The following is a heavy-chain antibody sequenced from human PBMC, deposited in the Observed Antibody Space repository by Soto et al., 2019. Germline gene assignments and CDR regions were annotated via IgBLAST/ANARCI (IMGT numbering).Heavy chain of an antibody. J-gene: IGHJ6*03. D-gene: IGHD6-19*01. CDR3: ARNPRAVAAMHMDV. V-gene: IGHV1-69*04. CDR2: LIPILGIG. Sequence: QVQLVQSGAEVKKPGSSVKVSCKASGGTFSSYAFNWVRQAPGQGLEWMGRLIPILGIGDYAQRFQGRVTITADKSTSTVYMELSSLRSEDTAVYYCARNPRAVAAMHMDVWGKGTMVTVSS. CDR1: GGTFSSYA.